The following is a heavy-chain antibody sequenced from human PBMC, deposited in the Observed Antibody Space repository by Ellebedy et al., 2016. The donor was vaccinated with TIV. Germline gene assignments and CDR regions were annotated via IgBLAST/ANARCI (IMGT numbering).Heavy chain of an antibody. J-gene: IGHJ5*02. CDR2: INHGGST. D-gene: IGHD4-17*01. Sequence: SETLSLXXAVYGGSFSGYYWTWIRQPPGKGLEWIGEINHGGSTNCNPSLKSRVNISVDTSKNQFSLKLSSVTAADTAVYYCARGSGGDYTWFDPWGQGTLVTVSS. V-gene: IGHV4-34*01. CDR3: ARGSGGDYTWFDP. CDR1: GGSFSGYY.